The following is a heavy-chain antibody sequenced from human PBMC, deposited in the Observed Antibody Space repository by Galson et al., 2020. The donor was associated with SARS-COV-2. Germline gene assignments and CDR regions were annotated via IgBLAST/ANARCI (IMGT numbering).Heavy chain of an antibody. D-gene: IGHD3-10*01. CDR2: INHSGGT. Sequence: SQTLSLTCAVYGGSFSGYHWSWIRQPPGKGLEWIGEINHSGGTNYNPSLKSRVTISADTSKNQFSLKLSSVTAADTAVYYCARFGRDFGEPKPDLWGQGILVTVSS. V-gene: IGHV4-34*01. J-gene: IGHJ5*02. CDR1: GGSFSGYH. CDR3: ARFGRDFGEPKPDL.